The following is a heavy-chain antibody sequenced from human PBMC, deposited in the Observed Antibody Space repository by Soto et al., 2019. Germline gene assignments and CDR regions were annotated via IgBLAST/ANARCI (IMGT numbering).Heavy chain of an antibody. CDR3: AKDGNSGSYYLFDY. J-gene: IGHJ4*02. Sequence: PGGSLRLSCAASGFTFDDYTMHWVRQVPGKGLEWVSLISWDGGSTYYADSVKGRFTISRDNSKNSLYLQMNSLRTEDTALYYCAKDGNSGSYYLFDYWGQGTLVTVSS. V-gene: IGHV3-43*01. D-gene: IGHD1-26*01. CDR1: GFTFDDYT. CDR2: ISWDGGST.